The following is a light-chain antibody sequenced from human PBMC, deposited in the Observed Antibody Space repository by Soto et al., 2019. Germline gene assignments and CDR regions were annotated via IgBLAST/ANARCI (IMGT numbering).Light chain of an antibody. Sequence: EIVLTQSPGTLSLSPGERATLSCMASQFLSSSYCAWYQQKPGQAPRLLIYAASRRATGIPDRFSGSGSGTDFTLTISRLEPENFAVYYCQHYGTSWTFGQGTKVEVK. V-gene: IGKV3-20*01. CDR2: AAS. CDR3: QHYGTSWT. J-gene: IGKJ1*01. CDR1: QFLSSSY.